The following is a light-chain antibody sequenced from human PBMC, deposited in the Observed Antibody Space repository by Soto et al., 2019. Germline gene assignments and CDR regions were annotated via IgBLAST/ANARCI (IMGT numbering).Light chain of an antibody. Sequence: EIVLTQSPGTLSLSPGERATLSCRASQSVSSSYLAWYQQKPGQAPRLIIYGASSRATGIPDRFSGSGSGTDFTFTISRLEPEDFAVYYCQQYGISPFTFGPGTKVDIK. J-gene: IGKJ3*01. CDR2: GAS. V-gene: IGKV3-20*01. CDR1: QSVSSSY. CDR3: QQYGISPFT.